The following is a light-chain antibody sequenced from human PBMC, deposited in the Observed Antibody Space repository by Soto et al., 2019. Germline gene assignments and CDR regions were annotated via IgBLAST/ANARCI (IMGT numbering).Light chain of an antibody. J-gene: IGKJ1*01. CDR1: QSVSSSY. CDR2: GAT. Sequence: EIVLTQSPGTLSLSPGERATLSCRASQSVSSSYLAWYQQKPGQAPSLLIYGATSRATGIPDRFSGSGSGTDFTLPISSLEPEDFAAYYYQQYGSSPWTFGQGTKVEIK. CDR3: QQYGSSPWT. V-gene: IGKV3-20*01.